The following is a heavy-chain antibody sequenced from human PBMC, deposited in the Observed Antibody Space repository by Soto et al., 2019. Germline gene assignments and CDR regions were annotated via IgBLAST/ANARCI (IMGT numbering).Heavy chain of an antibody. CDR1: GYTFTSYD. J-gene: IGHJ6*02. V-gene: IGHV1-8*01. CDR2: MNPNSGNT. CDR3: ARERITTLLVPAANPYSYYGMDV. Sequence: ASVKVSCKASGYTFTSYDINWVRQATGQGLEWMGWMNPNSGNTGYAQKFQGRVTMTRNTSISTAYMELSSLRSEDTAVYYCARERITTLLVPAANPYSYYGMDVWGQGTTVTVS. D-gene: IGHD2-2*01.